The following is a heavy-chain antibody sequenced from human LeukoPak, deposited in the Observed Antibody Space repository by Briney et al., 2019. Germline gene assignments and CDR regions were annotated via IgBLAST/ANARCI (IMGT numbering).Heavy chain of an antibody. CDR2: IYHSRST. D-gene: IGHD6-13*01. Sequence: SETLSLTCTVSGYSISSGYYWGWIRQPPGKVLELTGSIYHSRSTYYDPSLKSRFTISGDTSKNQFSLKLISGNGADTAVYYCARIYSSSWFLNWFDPWGQGTLVTVSS. V-gene: IGHV4-38-2*02. J-gene: IGHJ5*02. CDR1: GYSISSGYY. CDR3: ARIYSSSWFLNWFDP.